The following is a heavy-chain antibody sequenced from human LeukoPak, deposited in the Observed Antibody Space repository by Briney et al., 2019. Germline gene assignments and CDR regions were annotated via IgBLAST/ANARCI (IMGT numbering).Heavy chain of an antibody. CDR3: LRGDRRDY. CDR1: GFTFNTYS. J-gene: IGHJ4*02. CDR2: IDSSGGYM. V-gene: IGHV3-21*06. Sequence: GGSLRLSCEASGFTFNTYSMNWARQAPGKGLEWVSSIDSSGGYMFYADSVKGLFIISRDNAKDSLYLQMNSLRVEDTAVYYCLRGDRRDYWGQGTLVTVSS.